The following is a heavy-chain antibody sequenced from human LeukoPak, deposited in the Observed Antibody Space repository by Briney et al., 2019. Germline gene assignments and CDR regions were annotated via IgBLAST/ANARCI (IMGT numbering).Heavy chain of an antibody. Sequence: GGSLRLSCAASGFTFSNAWMSWVRQAPGKGLEWVGRIKSKTDGGTTDYAAPVKGRFTISRDDSKNTLYLQMNSLKTEDTAVYYCTTADSSSSLRYYYYYMDVWGKGTTVTVSS. V-gene: IGHV3-15*01. CDR2: IKSKTDGGTT. CDR1: GFTFSNAW. D-gene: IGHD6-6*01. J-gene: IGHJ6*03. CDR3: TTADSSSSLRYYYYYMDV.